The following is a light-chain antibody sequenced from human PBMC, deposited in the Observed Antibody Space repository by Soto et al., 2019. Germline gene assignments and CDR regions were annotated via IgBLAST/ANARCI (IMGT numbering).Light chain of an antibody. CDR2: AGS. CDR1: ETVDSSN. V-gene: IGKV3-20*01. Sequence: IVLTQSPGTLSLSPGERATLSCRASETVDSSNLAWFQQRPGQAPRLLIFAGSSRATGIPDRFSADASGTDFTLTINRLEPEDFAVYYCHQYGRSPSTFGPGTKVEI. J-gene: IGKJ3*01. CDR3: HQYGRSPST.